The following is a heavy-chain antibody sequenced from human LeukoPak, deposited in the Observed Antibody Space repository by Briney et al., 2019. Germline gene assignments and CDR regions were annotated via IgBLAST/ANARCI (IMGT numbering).Heavy chain of an antibody. V-gene: IGHV3-23*01. CDR2: ISGSGGST. J-gene: IGHJ4*02. CDR1: GFTFSSYA. Sequence: PGGSLRLSCAASGFTFSSYAKRWVRQAPGKGLEWVSAISGSGGSTYYADSVKGRFTISRDNSKNTLYLQMNSLRAEDTAVYYCAKAGITMIVVVPTVDYWGQGTLVTVSS. D-gene: IGHD3-22*01. CDR3: AKAGITMIVVVPTVDY.